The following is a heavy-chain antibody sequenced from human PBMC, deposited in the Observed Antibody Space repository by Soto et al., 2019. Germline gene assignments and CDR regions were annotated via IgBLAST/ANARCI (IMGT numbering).Heavy chain of an antibody. CDR3: ARLYGSGSYYNEYSPSYFDY. CDR2: IYHSGST. CDR1: GGSISSGGYS. Sequence: SETLSLTCAVSGGSISSGGYSWSWIRQPPGKGLEWIGYIYHSGSTYYNPSLKSRVTISVDRSKNQFSLKLSSVTAADTAVYYCARLYGSGSYYNEYSPSYFDYWGQGTLVTVSS. D-gene: IGHD3-10*01. J-gene: IGHJ4*02. V-gene: IGHV4-30-2*01.